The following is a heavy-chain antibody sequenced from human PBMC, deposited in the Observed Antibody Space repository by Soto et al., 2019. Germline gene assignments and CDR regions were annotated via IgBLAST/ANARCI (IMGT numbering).Heavy chain of an antibody. Sequence: QVQLVQSGGEVKKPGASVTVSCKASGYSFSSYTINWVRQAPGQGLEWLGWIRAYNGNTKYVEKLQGRVTMTTDTSTSTAYMELRNLRSDDTAEYYCARESKKWPDFWGPGTLVTVSS. CDR3: ARESKKWPDF. V-gene: IGHV1-18*04. D-gene: IGHD5-12*01. CDR1: GYSFSSYT. J-gene: IGHJ4*02. CDR2: IRAYNGNT.